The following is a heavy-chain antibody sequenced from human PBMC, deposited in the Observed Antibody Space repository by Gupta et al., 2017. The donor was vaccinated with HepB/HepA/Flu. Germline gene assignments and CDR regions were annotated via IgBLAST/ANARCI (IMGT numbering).Heavy chain of an antibody. J-gene: IGHJ4*02. D-gene: IGHD3-16*02. CDR1: GFSLSTSGVG. V-gene: IGHV2-5*01. CDR2: IYWNDDK. CDR3: AHSQLSFSGWNSSPEYYFDY. Sequence: QITLKESGPTLVKPTQTLTLTCTFSGFSLSTSGVGVGWIRQPPGKALEWLALIYWNDDKRYSPSLKSRLTITKDTSKNQVVLTMTNMDPVDTATYYCAHSQLSFSGWNSSPEYYFDYWGQGTLVTVSS.